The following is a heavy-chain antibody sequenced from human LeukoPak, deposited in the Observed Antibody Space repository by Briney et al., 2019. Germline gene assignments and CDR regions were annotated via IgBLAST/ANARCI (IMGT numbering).Heavy chain of an antibody. D-gene: IGHD3-10*01. CDR3: VRDFGAGSERGFFDS. Sequence: GASVKVSCKVSGHTFSSYVISWVRQAPGQGLEWMGGVIPFTGTTNYAQKFQGRVTITADESATTAYMDLSSLRSEDTAVYYCVRDFGAGSERGFFDSWGQGTLVTVSS. V-gene: IGHV1-69*13. CDR1: GHTFSSYV. CDR2: VIPFTGTT. J-gene: IGHJ4*02.